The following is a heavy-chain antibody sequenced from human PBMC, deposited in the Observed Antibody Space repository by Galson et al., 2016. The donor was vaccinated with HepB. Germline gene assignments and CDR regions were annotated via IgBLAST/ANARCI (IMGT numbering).Heavy chain of an antibody. V-gene: IGHV1-18*01. J-gene: IGHJ5*02. Sequence: SVKVSCKASGGTFSSYAISWVRQAPGQGLEWMGWISGYNGNTNYAQEFQGRVTMTTDTSTSTAYMEVRSLRSDDTAVYYCARVRIFSNWFDPWGQGTLVTVSS. D-gene: IGHD3-16*01. CDR1: GGTFSSYA. CDR3: ARVRIFSNWFDP. CDR2: ISGYNGNT.